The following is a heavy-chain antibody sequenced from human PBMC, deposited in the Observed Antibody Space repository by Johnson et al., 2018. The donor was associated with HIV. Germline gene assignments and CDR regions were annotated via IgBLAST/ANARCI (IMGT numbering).Heavy chain of an antibody. J-gene: IGHJ3*02. D-gene: IGHD4-23*01. Sequence: QVQLVESGGGLVQPGGSLRLSCAASGFTFSSYAMNWVRQAPGKGLEWVAVISSDESYKHYGDSVKGRFTVSKDSSKSTLFLQMNSLRAEDAAVYYCARERRYGGHGAYAFDIWGQGTMVTVSS. CDR3: ARERRYGGHGAYAFDI. V-gene: IGHV3-30*04. CDR1: GFTFSSYA. CDR2: ISSDESYK.